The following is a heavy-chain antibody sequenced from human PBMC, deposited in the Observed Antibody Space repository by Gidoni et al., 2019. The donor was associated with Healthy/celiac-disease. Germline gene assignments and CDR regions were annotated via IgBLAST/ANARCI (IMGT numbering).Heavy chain of an antibody. CDR2: MNPNSGNT. J-gene: IGHJ4*02. CDR1: GYTFTSYD. Sequence: QVQLVQSGAEVKKPGASVKVSCTASGYTFTSYDINWVRQATGQGLEWMGWMNPNSGNTGDAQKFQGRVTMTRNTSISTADMELSSLRSEDTAVYYCARTHYDSSGYDYYFDYWGQGTLVTVSS. D-gene: IGHD3-22*01. V-gene: IGHV1-8*01. CDR3: ARTHYDSSGYDYYFDY.